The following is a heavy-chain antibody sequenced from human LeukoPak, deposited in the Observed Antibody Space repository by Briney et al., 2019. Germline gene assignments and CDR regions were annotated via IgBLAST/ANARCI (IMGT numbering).Heavy chain of an antibody. Sequence: PSETLSLTCTVSGGSISSSSYYWGWIRQPPGKGLEWIGSIYYSGSTYYNPSLKSRVTISVDTSKNQFSLKLSSVTAADTAVYYCARAKNDFWSGYSSYFDYWGQGTLVTVSS. CDR1: GGSISSSSYY. CDR3: ARAKNDFWSGYSSYFDY. V-gene: IGHV4-39*01. J-gene: IGHJ4*02. CDR2: IYYSGST. D-gene: IGHD3-3*01.